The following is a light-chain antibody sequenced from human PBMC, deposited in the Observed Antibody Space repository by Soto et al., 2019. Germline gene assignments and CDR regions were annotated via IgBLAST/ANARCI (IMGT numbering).Light chain of an antibody. CDR1: SSDIGAYKY. CDR3: TSYTTSTTVV. V-gene: IGLV2-14*01. J-gene: IGLJ2*01. CDR2: EVS. Sequence: QSALTQPASVSGSPGQSITISCTGTSSDIGAYKYVSWYQQHPGKAPKLMIFEVSNRPSGVSDRFSGSKSDNTASLTISGLQTKDEADYYCTSYTTSTTVVFGGGTKVTVL.